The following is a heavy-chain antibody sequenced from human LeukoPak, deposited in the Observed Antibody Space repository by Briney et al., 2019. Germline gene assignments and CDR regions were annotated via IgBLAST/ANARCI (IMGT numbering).Heavy chain of an antibody. CDR3: AREGFYGSGRGADFDY. J-gene: IGHJ4*02. V-gene: IGHV3-33*01. D-gene: IGHD3-10*01. CDR2: IWYDGSNK. Sequence: GGSLRLSCAASGFTFSSYGMHWVRQAPGKGLEWVAVIWYDGSNKYYADSVKGRFTISRDNSKNSLFLQMNSLRDEDTAVYYCAREGFYGSGRGADFDYWGQGTLVTVSS. CDR1: GFTFSSYG.